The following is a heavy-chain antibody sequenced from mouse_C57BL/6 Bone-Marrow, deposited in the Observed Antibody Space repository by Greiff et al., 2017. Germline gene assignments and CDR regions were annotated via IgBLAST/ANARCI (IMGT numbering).Heavy chain of an antibody. V-gene: IGHV14-4*01. Sequence: VQLKQSGAELVRPGASVKLSCTASGFNIKDDYMHWVKQRPEQGLEWIGWIDPENGDTEYASKFQGKATITADTSSNTAYLQLSSLTSEDTAVYYCTTSYYSNYERFAYWGQGTLVTVSA. D-gene: IGHD2-5*01. CDR2: IDPENGDT. CDR1: GFNIKDDY. CDR3: TTSYYSNYERFAY. J-gene: IGHJ3*01.